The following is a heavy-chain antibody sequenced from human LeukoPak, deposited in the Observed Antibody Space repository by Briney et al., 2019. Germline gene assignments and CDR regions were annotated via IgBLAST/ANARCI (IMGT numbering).Heavy chain of an antibody. CDR2: IRYDGSNK. CDR3: AKGATGGSGSDY. V-gene: IGHV3-30*02. J-gene: IGHJ4*02. Sequence: GGSLRLSCAAPGFTFSNYGMHWVRQAPGKGLEWVAFIRYDGSNKYYADSVKGRFTISRDNSKNSLYLQMNSLRVEDTAVYYCAKGATGGSGSDYWGQGTLVSVSS. CDR1: GFTFSNYG. D-gene: IGHD3-10*01.